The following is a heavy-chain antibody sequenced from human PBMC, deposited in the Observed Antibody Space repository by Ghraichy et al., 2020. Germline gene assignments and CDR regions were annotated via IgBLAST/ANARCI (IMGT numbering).Heavy chain of an antibody. Sequence: GSLRLSCAVSGGSISNYYWSWIRQPPGKGLEWIGYIRYSGSTNYNPSLKSRVTISVDTSKNQFSLRLNSVTAADTAVYYCARHMSNDFDSWGHGTLVTVSS. CDR3: ARHMSNDFDS. J-gene: IGHJ4*01. CDR1: GGSISNYY. D-gene: IGHD1-1*01. V-gene: IGHV4-59*08. CDR2: IRYSGST.